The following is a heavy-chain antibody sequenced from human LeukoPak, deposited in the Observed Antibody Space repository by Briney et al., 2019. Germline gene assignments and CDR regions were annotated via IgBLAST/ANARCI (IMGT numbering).Heavy chain of an antibody. Sequence: TLSLXXTVSXGSISSGGYYWSWIRQHPGKGLEWIGYIYYSGSTYYNPSLKSRVTISVDTSKNQFSLKLSSVTAADTAVYYCARDDSSSWHQIDYWGQGTLVTVSS. J-gene: IGHJ4*02. CDR3: ARDDSSSWHQIDY. V-gene: IGHV4-31*02. CDR1: XGSISSGGYY. CDR2: IYYSGST. D-gene: IGHD6-13*01.